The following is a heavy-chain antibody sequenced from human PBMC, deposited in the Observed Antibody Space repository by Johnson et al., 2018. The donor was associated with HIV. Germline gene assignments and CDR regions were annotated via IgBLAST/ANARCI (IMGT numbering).Heavy chain of an antibody. V-gene: IGHV3-30*03. J-gene: IGHJ3*02. Sequence: QVQLVESGGGVVQPGRSLRLSCAASGFTFSSYGMHWVRQAPGKGLEWVAFISDDGSNKYYADSVKGRFTISRHNSKNTLYLQMNSLKIEDTAVYYCASVWSDTWAFDIWGQGTMVTVSS. CDR2: ISDDGSNK. D-gene: IGHD3-3*01. CDR1: GFTFSSYG. CDR3: ASVWSDTWAFDI.